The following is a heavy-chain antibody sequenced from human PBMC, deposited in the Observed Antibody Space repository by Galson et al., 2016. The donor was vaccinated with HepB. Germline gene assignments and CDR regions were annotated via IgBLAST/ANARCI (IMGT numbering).Heavy chain of an antibody. D-gene: IGHD6-19*01. J-gene: IGHJ4*02. Sequence: SLRLSCAASGLNFSTYYMNWVRQAPGKGLEWVALIKQDGSQKCYVDSVKGRFTISRDDAQNSLYLQINTLRAEDTAVYYCAGGTGWLPHFWGPGTLVTVSS. CDR2: IKQDGSQK. CDR3: AGGTGWLPHF. CDR1: GLNFSTYY. V-gene: IGHV3-7*03.